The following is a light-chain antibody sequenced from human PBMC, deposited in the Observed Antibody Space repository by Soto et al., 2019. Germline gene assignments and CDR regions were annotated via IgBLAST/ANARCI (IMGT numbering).Light chain of an antibody. J-gene: IGKJ4*01. CDR3: QKHNSAPLT. CDR1: QGISND. Sequence: DIQMTQSPSSLSASVGDRVTITCRASQGISNDLAWYQQKPGKLPNLLIYGASTMQSGVPSRFSGSGSATDFTLTISSLQPDDIATYYCQKHNSAPLTFGGGTKVEIK. V-gene: IGKV1-27*01. CDR2: GAS.